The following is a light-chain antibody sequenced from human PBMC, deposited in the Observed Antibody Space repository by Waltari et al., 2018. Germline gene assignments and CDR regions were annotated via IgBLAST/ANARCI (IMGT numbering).Light chain of an antibody. J-gene: IGKJ3*01. Sequence: EIVLTQSPGTLSLSPGERATLSCRASQSVSSSYLAWYQQKPGQAPWLLIYGASSRATGIPDRFSGSGSGTDFTLTISRLEPEDFAVYYCQQYGSSSVTFGPGTKVDIK. CDR3: QQYGSSSVT. V-gene: IGKV3-20*01. CDR1: QSVSSSY. CDR2: GAS.